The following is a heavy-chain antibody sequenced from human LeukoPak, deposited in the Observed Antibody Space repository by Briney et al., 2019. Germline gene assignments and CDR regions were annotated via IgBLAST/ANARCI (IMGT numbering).Heavy chain of an antibody. CDR2: ISTYNGYT. J-gene: IGHJ6*03. Sequence: GASVKVSCKASSYTFTTYDIIWVRQAPGQGLEWMGRISTYNGYTNYAQKFQGRVTITTDESTSTAYMELSSLRSEDTAVYYCALLYIAAQDHYYYYYMDVWGKGTTVTVSS. V-gene: IGHV1-18*01. CDR3: ALLYIAAQDHYYYYYMDV. CDR1: SYTFTTYD. D-gene: IGHD6-6*01.